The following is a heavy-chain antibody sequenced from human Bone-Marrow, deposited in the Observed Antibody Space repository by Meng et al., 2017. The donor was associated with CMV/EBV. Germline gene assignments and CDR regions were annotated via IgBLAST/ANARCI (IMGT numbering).Heavy chain of an antibody. CDR2: ISGGGDST. D-gene: IGHD4-11*01. J-gene: IGHJ4*02. V-gene: IGHV3-23*01. CDR3: AKDPSLTKGWYLDC. Sequence: ASGFTFSNYAMTWIRQAPGKGLEWVSTISGGGDSTYYTDSVKDRFSISRQNSRSTLYLQMDSLRAEDTAIYYCAKDPSLTKGWYLDCWGQGTLVTVSS. CDR1: GFTFSNYA.